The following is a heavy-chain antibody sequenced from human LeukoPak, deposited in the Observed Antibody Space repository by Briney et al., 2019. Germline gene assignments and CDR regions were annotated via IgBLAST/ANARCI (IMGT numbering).Heavy chain of an antibody. Sequence: VXQAPGQXGEWMGRSIPILGIANYAQKFQGRVTLTADTTTSTAYMELSSLRSEDTAVYYCAREAPTVVTGPFDYWGQGTLVTVSS. J-gene: IGHJ4*02. CDR2: SIPILGIA. CDR3: AREAPTVVTGPFDY. D-gene: IGHD2-15*01. V-gene: IGHV1-69*04.